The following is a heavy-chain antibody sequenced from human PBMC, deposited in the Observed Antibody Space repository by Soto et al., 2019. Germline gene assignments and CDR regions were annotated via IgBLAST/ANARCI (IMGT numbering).Heavy chain of an antibody. CDR2: IYYSGST. CDR1: GGSISSGGYY. D-gene: IGHD1-26*01. V-gene: IGHV4-31*03. Sequence: ALSVTSPVSGGSISSGGYYWSWIRQHPGKGLEWIGYIYYSGSTYYNPSLKSRVTISVDTSKNQFSLKLSSVTAADTAVYYCARDSGSIVGATTTTNWFDPWGQGTLVTVS. CDR3: ARDSGSIVGATTTTNWFDP. J-gene: IGHJ5*02.